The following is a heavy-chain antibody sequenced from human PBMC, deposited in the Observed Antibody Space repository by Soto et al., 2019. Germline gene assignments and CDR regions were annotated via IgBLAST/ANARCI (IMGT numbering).Heavy chain of an antibody. CDR1: GYVFNHYG. CDR3: AGWGGSRSSGYYIDH. V-gene: IGHV3-33*01. CDR2: TSYDGSNK. D-gene: IGHD3-10*01. Sequence: QVQLVESGGGVVQPGRSLRLSCAASGYVFNHYGLHWVRQAPGKGLEWLTLTSYDGSNKQYADSVKGRFTISRDDSKNTVYLQMNSLRVDDTAVYYCAGWGGSRSSGYYIDHWGQGTLVTVSS. J-gene: IGHJ4*02.